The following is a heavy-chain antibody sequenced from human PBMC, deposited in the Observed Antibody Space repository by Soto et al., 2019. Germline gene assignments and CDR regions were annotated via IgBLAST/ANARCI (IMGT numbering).Heavy chain of an antibody. Sequence: PGGSLRLSCAASGFTFSSYAMNWVRQAPGKGLEWVSVISGSGGSAYYADSVKGRFTISRDNSKNTLYLQMNSLRAEDTAVYYCAKDSPCSGGSCYSDYWGQGTLVTVSS. D-gene: IGHD2-15*01. CDR3: AKDSPCSGGSCYSDY. V-gene: IGHV3-23*01. CDR1: GFTFSSYA. CDR2: ISGSGGSA. J-gene: IGHJ4*02.